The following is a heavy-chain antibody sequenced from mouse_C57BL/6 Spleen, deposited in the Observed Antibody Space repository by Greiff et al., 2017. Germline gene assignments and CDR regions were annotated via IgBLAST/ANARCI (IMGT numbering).Heavy chain of an antibody. Sequence: VQLQQSGAELVRPGASVKLSCTASGFHINDYYMHWVKQRPEQGLEWIGRIDPEDGDTEYAPQFQGKATMTADTSSNTAYLQLSSLTSEDTAVYYCTTFTTVVSAMDYWGQGTSVTVSS. CDR1: GFHINDYY. CDR3: TTFTTVVSAMDY. V-gene: IGHV14-1*01. CDR2: IDPEDGDT. D-gene: IGHD1-1*01. J-gene: IGHJ4*01.